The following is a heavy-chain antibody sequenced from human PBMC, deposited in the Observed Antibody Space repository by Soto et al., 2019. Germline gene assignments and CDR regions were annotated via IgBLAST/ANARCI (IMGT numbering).Heavy chain of an antibody. V-gene: IGHV4-59*01. Sequence: QVQLQESGPGLVKSSETLSLTCSVSGDSSSTYYWGWIRQPPGKGLEWIGYINYSGRSNHNPSLNSRLSISVAASKNQVSLKLPSVTAADTAVYYCARSYCADSVSCNWFDPWGQGTLVVVSS. D-gene: IGHD2-8*02. CDR3: ARSYCADSVSCNWFDP. J-gene: IGHJ5*02. CDR1: GDSSSTYY. CDR2: INYSGRS.